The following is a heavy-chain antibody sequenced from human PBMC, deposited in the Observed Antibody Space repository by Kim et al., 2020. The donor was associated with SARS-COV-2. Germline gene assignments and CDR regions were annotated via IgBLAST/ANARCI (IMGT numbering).Heavy chain of an antibody. J-gene: IGHJ4*02. V-gene: IGHV4-31*03. CDR1: GGSINRPGYY. D-gene: IGHD6-19*01. CDR3: ARRTSGWQGQIDY. CDR2: KYYSGNT. Sequence: SETLSLTCTVSGGSINRPGYYWSWIRQHPGKGLEWIGYKYYSGNTYYNPSLKSRVTISLDTSKNQFSLTLNSVTAADTAVYYCARRTSGWQGQIDYWGQGTLVAVSS.